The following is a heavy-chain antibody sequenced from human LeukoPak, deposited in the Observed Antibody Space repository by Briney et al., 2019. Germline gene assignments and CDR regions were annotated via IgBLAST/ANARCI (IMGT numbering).Heavy chain of an antibody. J-gene: IGHJ4*02. CDR2: INPNSGGT. CDR3: ARFGAANYDFWSGYYKPFDY. D-gene: IGHD3-3*01. Sequence: ASVKVSCKASGYTFTGHYMHWVRQAPGQGLEWMGWINPNSGGTNYAQKFQGRVTMTRDTSISTAYMELSRLRSDDTAVYYCARFGAANYDFWSGYYKPFDYWGQGTLVTVSS. V-gene: IGHV1-2*02. CDR1: GYTFTGHY.